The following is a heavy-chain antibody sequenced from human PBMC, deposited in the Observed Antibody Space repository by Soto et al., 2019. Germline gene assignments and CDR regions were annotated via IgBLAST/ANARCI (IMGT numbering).Heavy chain of an antibody. CDR2: IFWDGDK. Sequence: SGPTLVNPTQTLTLTCTFSGFSLSTSGVGVGWIRQPPGKALEWLALIFWDGDKRYSPSLKSRLTITKDTSKNQVVLTMTNMDPVDTATYYCSHRSSIAAIDYWGQGTLVTVSS. V-gene: IGHV2-5*02. D-gene: IGHD6-6*01. J-gene: IGHJ4*02. CDR3: SHRSSIAAIDY. CDR1: GFSLSTSGVG.